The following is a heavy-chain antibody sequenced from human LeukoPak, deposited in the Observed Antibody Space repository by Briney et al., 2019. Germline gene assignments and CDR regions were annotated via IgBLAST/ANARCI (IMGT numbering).Heavy chain of an antibody. CDR3: AKSRSGSANWALQIFDN. D-gene: IGHD1-1*01. CDR2: ISGSGGRT. Sequence: GGSLRPSCAASGFTVSTYAISWVRQAPGKGLEWVSTISGSGGRTNYADSVKGRFTISRDNSKNSLFVQMNSLRAEDTAVYFCAKSRSGSANWALQIFDNWGQGTLVTVSS. J-gene: IGHJ4*02. V-gene: IGHV3-23*01. CDR1: GFTVSTYA.